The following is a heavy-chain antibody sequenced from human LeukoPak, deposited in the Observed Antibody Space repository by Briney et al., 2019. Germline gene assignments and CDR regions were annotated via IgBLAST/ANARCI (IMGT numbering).Heavy chain of an antibody. CDR1: GFILSNYA. V-gene: IGHV3-21*01. Sequence: GGSLRLSCAASGFILSNYAMNWVRRAPGEGLEWVSSISGNGNDMNYGDSVKGRFTISRDNTRNSLYLQMDSLRVEDTAIYYCVRIPNGANFPNWFDPWGQGTLATVSS. D-gene: IGHD4/OR15-4a*01. CDR2: ISGNGNDM. CDR3: VRIPNGANFPNWFDP. J-gene: IGHJ5*02.